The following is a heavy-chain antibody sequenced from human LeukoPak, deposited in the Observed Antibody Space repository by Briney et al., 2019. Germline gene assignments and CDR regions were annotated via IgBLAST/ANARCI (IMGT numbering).Heavy chain of an antibody. Sequence: PSETLSLTCTVYGGSFSGYLWSWIRQPPGKGLEWIGEINHGGSTRYNPSLMSRVTISVDTSKNQFSLKLSSVTAADPAVYYCASRYCTSPSCYLPFDPWGQGTLVTVSS. J-gene: IGHJ5*02. V-gene: IGHV4-34*01. CDR3: ASRYCTSPSCYLPFDP. CDR1: GGSFSGYL. D-gene: IGHD2-2*01. CDR2: INHGGST.